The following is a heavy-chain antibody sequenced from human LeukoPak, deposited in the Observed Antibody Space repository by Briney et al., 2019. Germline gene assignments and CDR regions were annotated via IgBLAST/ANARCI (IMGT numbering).Heavy chain of an antibody. J-gene: IGHJ6*02. CDR1: GGSISSYY. Sequence: SSETLSLTCTGSGGSISSYYWSWIRQPPGKGLEWIGYIYYSGSTNYNPSLKSRVTVSVDTSKNQFSLKLSSVTAADTAVYYCARDRSGSGSYYPRYYGMDVWGQGTTVTVSS. CDR2: IYYSGST. V-gene: IGHV4-59*01. CDR3: ARDRSGSGSYYPRYYGMDV. D-gene: IGHD3-10*01.